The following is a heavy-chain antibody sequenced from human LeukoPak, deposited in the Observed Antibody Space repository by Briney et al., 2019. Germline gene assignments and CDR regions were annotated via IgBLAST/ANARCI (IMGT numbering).Heavy chain of an antibody. CDR2: ISGSADNT. Sequence: PGGSLRLFCAASGVTFSKYGMSWVRQAPGKGPEWVSAISGSADNTYYADSVKGRFTISRDNAKNSLYLQMNSLRAEDTAVYYCAELGITMIGGVWGKGTTVTISS. J-gene: IGHJ6*04. V-gene: IGHV3-23*01. CDR1: GVTFSKYG. CDR3: AELGITMIGGV. D-gene: IGHD3-10*02.